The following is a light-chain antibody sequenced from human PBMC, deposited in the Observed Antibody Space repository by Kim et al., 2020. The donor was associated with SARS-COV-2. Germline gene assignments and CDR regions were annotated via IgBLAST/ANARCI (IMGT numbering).Light chain of an antibody. J-gene: IGLJ1*01. CDR1: KLGDKY. CDR3: QAWDSSTHNYV. V-gene: IGLV3-1*01. Sequence: SPGQTASITCSGYKLGDKYVSWYQQKPGQSPVVVISQDNQRPSGIPERFSGSNSGNTATLTISGTQAMDEADYYCQAWDSSTHNYVFGAGTKVTVL. CDR2: QDN.